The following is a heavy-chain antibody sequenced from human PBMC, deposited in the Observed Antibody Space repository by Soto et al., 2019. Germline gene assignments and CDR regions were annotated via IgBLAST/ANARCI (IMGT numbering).Heavy chain of an antibody. J-gene: IGHJ6*02. CDR2: IWYDGSNN. D-gene: IGHD2-15*01. CDR1: GFTFNTYG. CDR3: ARGDCTGAYCYSWPFNYGVDV. Sequence: QVQLVESGGGVVQPGGSLRLSCTTSGFTFNTYGMYWVRQAPGKGLEWVAIIWYDGSNNYYGDSVKSRFTISRDNSKNTLYLQMNSLRAEETALYYCARGDCTGAYCYSWPFNYGVDVWGQGTTVTVSS. V-gene: IGHV3-33*08.